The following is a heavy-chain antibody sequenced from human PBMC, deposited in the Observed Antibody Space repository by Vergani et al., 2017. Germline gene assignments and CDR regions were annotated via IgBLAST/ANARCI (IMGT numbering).Heavy chain of an antibody. Sequence: QVQLVQSGAEVKKPGSSVKVSCKASGGTFSSYAISWVRQAPGQGLEWMGGIIPISGTANYAQKFQGRVTITADESPSTAYMELSSLRSEDTAVCYCAGDLGGVDWFDPWGQGTLVTVSS. CDR1: GGTFSSYA. CDR3: AGDLGGVDWFDP. V-gene: IGHV1-69*12. J-gene: IGHJ5*02. CDR2: IIPISGTA. D-gene: IGHD3-10*01.